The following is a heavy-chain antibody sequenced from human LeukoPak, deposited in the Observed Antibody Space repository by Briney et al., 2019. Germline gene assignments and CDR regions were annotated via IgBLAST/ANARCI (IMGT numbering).Heavy chain of an antibody. Sequence: ASVKVSCKASGYTFTGYYMHWVRQAPGQGLEWMGWINPNSGGTNYAQKFKGRVTMTRDTSISTAYMELSRLRSDDTAVYYCARDQVRLAARPVRWFDPWGQGTLVTVSS. CDR3: ARDQVRLAARPVRWFDP. CDR2: INPNSGGT. V-gene: IGHV1-2*02. CDR1: GYTFTGYY. J-gene: IGHJ5*02. D-gene: IGHD6-6*01.